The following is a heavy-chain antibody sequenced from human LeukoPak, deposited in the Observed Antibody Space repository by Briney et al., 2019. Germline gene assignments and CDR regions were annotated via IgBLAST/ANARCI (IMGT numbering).Heavy chain of an antibody. D-gene: IGHD6-6*01. Sequence: GGSLRLSCAASGFTFSSYSMNWFRQAPGKGLEWVSSIISSSSYIYYADSVKGRFTISRDNVKNSLYLQMNSLRAEDTAVYYCARDKSSSSYPWYFDLWGRGTLVTVSS. CDR3: ARDKSSSSYPWYFDL. CDR1: GFTFSSYS. J-gene: IGHJ2*01. CDR2: IISSSSYI. V-gene: IGHV3-21*01.